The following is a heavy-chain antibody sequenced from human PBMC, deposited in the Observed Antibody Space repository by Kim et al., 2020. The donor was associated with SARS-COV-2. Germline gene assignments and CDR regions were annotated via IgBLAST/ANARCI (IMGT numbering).Heavy chain of an antibody. D-gene: IGHD2-21*01. Sequence: SVKGRFTISRDDAKNSLFLQMTALRLEDTAVYYCARERILWWSGDQYYFEYWGQGTLVTVSS. V-gene: IGHV3-7*04. J-gene: IGHJ4*02. CDR3: ARERILWWSGDQYYFEY.